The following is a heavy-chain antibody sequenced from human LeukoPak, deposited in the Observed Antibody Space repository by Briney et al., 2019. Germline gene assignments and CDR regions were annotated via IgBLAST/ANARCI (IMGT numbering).Heavy chain of an antibody. CDR1: GGSISSYY. V-gene: IGHV4-59*01. CDR3: ARGVYIAAAQYGY. Sequence: PSETLSLTCTVSGGSISSYYWSWIRQPPGKGLEWIGYIYYSGTTNYNPSLKSRVTISVDTSKNQFSLKLSSVTAADTAVYYCARGVYIAAAQYGYCGQGTLGTVAS. D-gene: IGHD6-13*01. CDR2: IYYSGTT. J-gene: IGHJ4*02.